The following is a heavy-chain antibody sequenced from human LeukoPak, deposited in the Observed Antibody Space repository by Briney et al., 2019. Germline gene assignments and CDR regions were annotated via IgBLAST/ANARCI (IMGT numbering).Heavy chain of an antibody. V-gene: IGHV3-21*01. Sequence: GGSLRLSCAASGFTFSSYSMNWVRQAPGKGLEWVSSISSSSSYIYYADSVKGRFTISRDNAKNSLYLQMNSLRAEDTAVYYCARELAYCGGDCYPTFDYWGQGTLVTVSS. D-gene: IGHD2-21*02. CDR1: GFTFSSYS. CDR2: ISSSSSYI. J-gene: IGHJ4*02. CDR3: ARELAYCGGDCYPTFDY.